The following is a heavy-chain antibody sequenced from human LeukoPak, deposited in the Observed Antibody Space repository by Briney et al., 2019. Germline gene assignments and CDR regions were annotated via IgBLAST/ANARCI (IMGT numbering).Heavy chain of an antibody. J-gene: IGHJ1*01. CDR2: IKSKTDGGTT. CDR1: GFTFTNAW. V-gene: IGHV3-15*01. Sequence: GGSLRLSCAASGFTFTNAWMSWVRQAPGKGLEWVGRIKSKTDGGTTDYAAPVKGRFTISRDDSKNTLYLQMNSLKTEDTAVYYCTTGYFYDSSGYYSWGQGTLVTVSS. D-gene: IGHD3-22*01. CDR3: TTGYFYDSSGYYS.